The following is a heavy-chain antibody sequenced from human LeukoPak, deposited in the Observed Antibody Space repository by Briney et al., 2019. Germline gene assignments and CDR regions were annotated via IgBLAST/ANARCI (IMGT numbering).Heavy chain of an antibody. V-gene: IGHV4-39*01. CDR1: GDSITSNSFY. Sequence: SETLSLTCTVSGDSITSNSFYWGWIRQPPGKGPEWIGTIYDSGRSYYNPSLKSRITISVDASKTQFSLKLRSVTAADTAVYYCARKLFYCTSTSCYYHFAFWGQGTLVIVSS. CDR2: IYDSGRS. J-gene: IGHJ4*02. D-gene: IGHD2-2*01. CDR3: ARKLFYCTSTSCYYHFAF.